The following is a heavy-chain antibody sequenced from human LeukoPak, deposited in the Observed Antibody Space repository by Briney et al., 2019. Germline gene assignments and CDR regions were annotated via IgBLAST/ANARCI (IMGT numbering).Heavy chain of an antibody. CDR1: GFTFSSYA. D-gene: IGHD4-17*01. CDR2: ISGSGGST. CDR3: ALGGSYGAYGSYFDY. J-gene: IGHJ4*02. Sequence: GGSLRLSCAASGFTFSSYAMSWVRQAPGKGLEWVSAISGSGGSTYYADSVKGRFTISRDNSKNTLYLQMNSLRAEDTAVNYCALGGSYGAYGSYFDYWGQGTLVTVSS. V-gene: IGHV3-23*01.